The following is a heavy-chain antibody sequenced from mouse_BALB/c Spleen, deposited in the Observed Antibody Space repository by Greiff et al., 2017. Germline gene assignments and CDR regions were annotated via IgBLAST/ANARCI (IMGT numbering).Heavy chain of an antibody. J-gene: IGHJ4*01. D-gene: IGHD2-1*01. CDR1: GYTFTSYT. Sequence: VQLQQSGAELARPGASVKMSCKASGYTFTSYTMHWVKQRPGQGLEWIGYINPSSGYTNYNQKFKDKATLTADKSSSTAYMQLSSLTSEDSAVYYCARGSTMVTVYYAMDYWGQGTSVTVSS. V-gene: IGHV1-4*01. CDR2: INPSSGYT. CDR3: ARGSTMVTVYYAMDY.